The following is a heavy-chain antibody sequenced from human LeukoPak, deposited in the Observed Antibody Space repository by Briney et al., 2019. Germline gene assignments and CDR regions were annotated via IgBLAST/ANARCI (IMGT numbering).Heavy chain of an antibody. V-gene: IGHV3-49*04. Sequence: PGGSLRLSCAASGFTFSSYAMSWVRQAPGKGLEWVGFIRSKAYGGTTEYAASVKGRFTISRDDSKSIAYLQTNSLKTEDTAVYYCTRYPGVDTAMVPLYYFDYWGQGTLVTVSS. CDR1: GFTFSSYA. CDR2: IRSKAYGGTT. D-gene: IGHD5-18*01. J-gene: IGHJ4*02. CDR3: TRYPGVDTAMVPLYYFDY.